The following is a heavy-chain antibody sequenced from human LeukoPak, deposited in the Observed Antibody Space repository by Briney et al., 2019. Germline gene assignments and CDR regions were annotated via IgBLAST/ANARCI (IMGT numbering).Heavy chain of an antibody. CDR1: GFTFSSYA. CDR2: IRYDGSNK. CDR3: ANGASGWSATFDY. D-gene: IGHD6-19*01. V-gene: IGHV3-30*02. Sequence: GGSLRLSCAASGFTFSSYAMSWVRQAPGKGLEWVAFIRYDGSNKYYADSVKGRFTISRDNSKNTLYLQMNSLRAEDTAVYYCANGASGWSATFDYWGQGTLVTVSS. J-gene: IGHJ4*02.